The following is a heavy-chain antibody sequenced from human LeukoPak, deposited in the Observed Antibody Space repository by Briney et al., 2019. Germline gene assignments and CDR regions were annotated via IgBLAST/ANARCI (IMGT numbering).Heavy chain of an antibody. CDR2: IQYDGSNK. CDR1: GFTFSSYG. CDR3: AKDRDQGFYDSSGYYRDFDY. D-gene: IGHD3-22*01. V-gene: IGHV3-30*02. J-gene: IGHJ4*02. Sequence: GGSLRLSCAASGFTFSSYGMHWVRQAPGKGLEWVASIQYDGSNKYYADSVKGRFTISRDNSKNTLYLQMNSLRAEDTAVFYCAKDRDQGFYDSSGYYRDFDYWGQGTLVTVSS.